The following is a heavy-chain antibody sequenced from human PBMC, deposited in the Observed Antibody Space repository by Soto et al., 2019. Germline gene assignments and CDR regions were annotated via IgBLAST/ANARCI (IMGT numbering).Heavy chain of an antibody. CDR2: ISSSSSYI. Sequence: EVQLVESGGGLVKPGGSLRLSCAASGFTFSSYSMNWVRQAPGKGLEWVSSISSSSSYIYYADSVKGRFTISRDNAKNSLYLQMHSLRAEATAVYYCARDVYGSSTSCYMDYSYGMDVWGQGTPLTVSS. V-gene: IGHV3-21*01. D-gene: IGHD2-2*02. J-gene: IGHJ6*02. CDR1: GFTFSSYS. CDR3: ARDVYGSSTSCYMDYSYGMDV.